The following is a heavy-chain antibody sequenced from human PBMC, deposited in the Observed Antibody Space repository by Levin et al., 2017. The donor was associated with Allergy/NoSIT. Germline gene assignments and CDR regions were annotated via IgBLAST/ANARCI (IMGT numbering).Heavy chain of an antibody. CDR1: GGSITSSSYY. D-gene: IGHD6-13*01. CDR2: MYSTGRP. V-gene: IGHV4-39*01. Sequence: SSETLSLTCTVSGGSITSSSYYWGWIRQPPGKGLEWIGSLEWITTMYSTGRPSYNPSLKSRVTISIDTSKNQFSLQLNSVTAADTAIYYCARHSGYSTSFDFKFWGQGTLVTVSS. CDR3: ARHSGYSTSFDFKF. J-gene: IGHJ4*02.